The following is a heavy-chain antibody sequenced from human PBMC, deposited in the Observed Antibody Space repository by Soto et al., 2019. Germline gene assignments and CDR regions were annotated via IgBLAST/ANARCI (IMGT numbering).Heavy chain of an antibody. CDR3: ARGVVVTLGGEFDY. V-gene: IGHV1-18*01. J-gene: IGHJ4*02. D-gene: IGHD3-16*01. CDR2: ISAYNANT. Sequence: QVQLVQSGAEVNKPGASVKVSCKSSGYTFPSYGIAWVRQAPGPGLEWMGWISAYNANTNYAQSLQGRVTMTTDTSTSTAYMELRSLRSDDTAVYYCARGVVVTLGGEFDYWGQGTLVTVSS. CDR1: GYTFPSYG.